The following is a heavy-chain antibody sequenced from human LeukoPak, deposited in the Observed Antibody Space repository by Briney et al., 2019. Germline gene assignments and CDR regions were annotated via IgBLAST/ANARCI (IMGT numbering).Heavy chain of an antibody. CDR3: AREDTAMVTFFGY. CDR1: GYTFTGYY. CDR2: INPNSGGT. V-gene: IGHV1-2*02. Sequence: ASVKVSCKASGYTFTGYYMHWVRQAPGQELEWMGWINPNSGGTNYAQKFQGRVTMTRDTSISTAYMELSRLRSDDTAVYYCAREDTAMVTFFGYWGQGTLVTVSS. J-gene: IGHJ4*02. D-gene: IGHD5-18*01.